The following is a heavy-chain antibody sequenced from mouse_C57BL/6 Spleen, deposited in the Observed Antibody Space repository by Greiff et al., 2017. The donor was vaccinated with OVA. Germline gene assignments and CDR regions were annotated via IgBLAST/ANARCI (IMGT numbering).Heavy chain of an antibody. CDR1: GYTFTDYY. CDR2: INPNNGGT. V-gene: IGHV1-26*01. Sequence: EVQLQQSGPELVKPGASVKISCKASGYTFTDYYMNWVKQSHGKSLEWIGDINPNNGGTSYNQKFKGKATLTVDKSSSTAYMELRSLTSEDSAVYYCAGDFDVWGTGTTVTVSS. CDR3: AGDFDV. J-gene: IGHJ1*03.